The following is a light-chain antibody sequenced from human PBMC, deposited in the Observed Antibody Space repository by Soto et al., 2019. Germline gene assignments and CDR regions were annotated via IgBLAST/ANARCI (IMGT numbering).Light chain of an antibody. CDR2: DVS. V-gene: IGLV2-14*03. J-gene: IGLJ1*01. CDR3: NSYTTSSTHV. Sequence: SVLTQPASVSGSPGLSITLSCTGTSSDVGAYNFVSWYQQHPGKAPKLIIYDVSNRPSGVSNRFSGSKSGNTASLTISGLQAEDEADYYCNSYTTSSTHVFGTGTKVTVL. CDR1: SSDVGAYNF.